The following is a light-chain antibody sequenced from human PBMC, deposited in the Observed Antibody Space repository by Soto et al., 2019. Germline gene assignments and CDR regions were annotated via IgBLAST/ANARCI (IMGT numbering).Light chain of an antibody. J-gene: IGKJ1*01. V-gene: IGKV2-28*01. CDR3: MQPLQSWT. CDR1: QSLLHSNGYNY. CDR2: LGS. Sequence: DIVMTHSPLSLPVTPGAAASISCMSTQSLLHSNGYNYLDWYLQKPGQSPQLLIYLGSNRASGVPDRFSGSGSGTDFTLKISRVEAEDVGVYYCMQPLQSWTFGQGTKVDIK.